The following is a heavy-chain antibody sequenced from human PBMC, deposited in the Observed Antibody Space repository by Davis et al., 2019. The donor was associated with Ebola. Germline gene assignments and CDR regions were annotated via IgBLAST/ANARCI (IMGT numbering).Heavy chain of an antibody. CDR3: ARVRARLLVSIDY. CDR2: INHSGST. Sequence: SETLSLTCNVSGDSISSYYWSWIRQPPGKGLEWIGEINHSGSTNYNPSLKSRVTISVDTSKNQFSLKLSSVTAADTAVYYCARVRARLLVSIDYWGQGTLVTVSS. V-gene: IGHV4-34*01. D-gene: IGHD3-22*01. CDR1: GDSISSYY. J-gene: IGHJ4*02.